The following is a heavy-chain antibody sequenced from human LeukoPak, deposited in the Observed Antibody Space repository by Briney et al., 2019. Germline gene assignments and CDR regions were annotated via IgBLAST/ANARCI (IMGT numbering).Heavy chain of an antibody. Sequence: PSETLSLTCTVSGGSISSSSYYWGWIRQPPGKGLEWIGSIYYSGSTYYNPSLKSRVTISVDTSKNQFSLKLSSVTAADTAVYYCARVERTADYFDYWGQGTLVTVSS. CDR1: GGSISSSSYY. J-gene: IGHJ4*02. V-gene: IGHV4-39*07. D-gene: IGHD3-3*01. CDR2: IYYSGST. CDR3: ARVERTADYFDY.